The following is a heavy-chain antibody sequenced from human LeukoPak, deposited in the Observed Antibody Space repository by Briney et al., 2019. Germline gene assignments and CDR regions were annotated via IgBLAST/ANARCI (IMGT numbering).Heavy chain of an antibody. Sequence: SETLSLTCTVSGGSISSGTYYWGWIRQPPGKGLEWIGSIYYSGSTYYNPSLRSRVTISVDTSKTQFSLRLRSVTAADTAVYYCARVRSRLSWFDPWGQGTLVTVSS. CDR1: GGSISSGTYY. CDR2: IYYSGST. J-gene: IGHJ5*02. V-gene: IGHV4-39*07. CDR3: ARVRSRLSWFDP.